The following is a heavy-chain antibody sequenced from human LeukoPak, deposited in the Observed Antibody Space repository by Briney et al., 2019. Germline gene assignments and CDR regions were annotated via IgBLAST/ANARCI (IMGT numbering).Heavy chain of an antibody. CDR3: ARIGDTAMAYAFDI. J-gene: IGHJ3*02. Sequence: SETLSLTCAVYGGSFSGYYWSWIRQPPGKGLEWIGEINHSGSTNYNPSLKSRVTISVDTFKNQFSLKLSSVTAADTAVYYCARIGDTAMAYAFDIWGQGTMVTVSS. D-gene: IGHD5-18*01. CDR2: INHSGST. CDR1: GGSFSGYY. V-gene: IGHV4-34*01.